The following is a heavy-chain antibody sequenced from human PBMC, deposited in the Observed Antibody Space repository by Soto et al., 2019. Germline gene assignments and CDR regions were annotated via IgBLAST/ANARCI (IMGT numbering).Heavy chain of an antibody. V-gene: IGHV3-23*01. D-gene: IGHD6-13*01. Sequence: EVQLLESGGGLVQPGGSLRLSCAASGFTFTTYAMSWVRQAPGKGLEWVSTISGSGTNTYYADSVKGRFIISRDNSKNTLYLQVNSLRADDTAVYYCAKAPARSWYGNPIDYWGQGTLVTVSS. CDR1: GFTFTTYA. J-gene: IGHJ4*02. CDR3: AKAPARSWYGNPIDY. CDR2: ISGSGTNT.